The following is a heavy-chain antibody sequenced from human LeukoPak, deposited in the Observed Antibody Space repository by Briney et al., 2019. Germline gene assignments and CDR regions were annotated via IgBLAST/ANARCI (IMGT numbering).Heavy chain of an antibody. J-gene: IGHJ4*02. D-gene: IGHD3-22*01. V-gene: IGHV4-34*01. CDR1: GGSFSGYY. CDR2: INHSGST. Sequence: SETLSLTCAVYGGSFSGYYWSWTRQPPGKGLEWIGEINHSGSTNYNPSLKSRVTISVDTSKNQFSLKLSSVTAADTAVYYCARGRGEYYYDSSGYYPWWGQGTLVTVSS. CDR3: ARGRGEYYYDSSGYYPW.